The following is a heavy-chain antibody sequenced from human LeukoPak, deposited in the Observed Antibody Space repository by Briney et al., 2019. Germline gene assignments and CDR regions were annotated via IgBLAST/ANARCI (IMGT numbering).Heavy chain of an antibody. CDR2: IFYSGST. D-gene: IGHD6-19*01. CDR1: GGSINNYY. V-gene: IGHV4-59*01. J-gene: IGHJ4*02. Sequence: TSETPSLTCTVSGGSINNYYWSWIRQPPGKGLEYIGYIFYSGSTNYNPSLKSRVSISVDTSKNQFSLKLSSVTAADTAVYYCARGVYSSGWYPDYWGQRTLLTVSS. CDR3: ARGVYSSGWYPDY.